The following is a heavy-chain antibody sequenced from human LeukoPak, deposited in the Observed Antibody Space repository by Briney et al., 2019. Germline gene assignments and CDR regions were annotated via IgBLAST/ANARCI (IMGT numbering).Heavy chain of an antibody. CDR1: GFTFSSYG. Sequence: PGRSLRLSCAASGFTFSSYGMHWVRQAPGKGLEWVAVISYDGSNKYYADSVKGRFTISRDNSENTLYLQMNSLRAEDTAVYYCAKVLLWFGELSPFDYWGQGTLVTVSS. D-gene: IGHD3-10*01. J-gene: IGHJ4*02. CDR2: ISYDGSNK. V-gene: IGHV3-30*18. CDR3: AKVLLWFGELSPFDY.